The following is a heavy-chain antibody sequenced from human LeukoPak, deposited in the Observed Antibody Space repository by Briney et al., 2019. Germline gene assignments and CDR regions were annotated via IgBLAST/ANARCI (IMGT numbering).Heavy chain of an antibody. V-gene: IGHV3-23*01. J-gene: IGHJ4*02. CDR1: GFTFSSYA. D-gene: IGHD3-10*01. CDR3: AKALVRGVTAPDY. Sequence: PGGSLRLSCAASGFTFSSYAMSWVRQAPGKGLEWVSRIGESGDSTKYADSVKGRFTISRDNSKNTLYLQMNSLRAEDTAVYYCAKALVRGVTAPDYWGPGSLVSVSS. CDR2: IGESGDST.